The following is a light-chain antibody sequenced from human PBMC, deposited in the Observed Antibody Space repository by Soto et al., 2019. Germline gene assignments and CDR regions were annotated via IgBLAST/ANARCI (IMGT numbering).Light chain of an antibody. CDR3: MQTLQTPT. CDR2: LGS. CDR1: QNLMHSNGYNY. V-gene: IGKV2-28*01. J-gene: IGKJ1*01. Sequence: DIVMTQSPLSLPVTPGEPASISCRSSQNLMHSNGYNYLDWYLQKPGQSPQLLIHLGSNRASGVPDRFSGRGSGTDFTLKISRVEPEDVGVYYCMQTLQTPTFGQGTKVEIK.